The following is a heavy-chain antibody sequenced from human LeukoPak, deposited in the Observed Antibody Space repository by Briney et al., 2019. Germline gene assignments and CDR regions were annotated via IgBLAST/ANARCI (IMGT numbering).Heavy chain of an antibody. D-gene: IGHD6-13*01. CDR3: ARGLKQGSSWAAGTIGEGKVGKGFHLCYFDY. J-gene: IGHJ4*02. V-gene: IGHV4-34*01. CDR2: INHSGST. Sequence: PSETLSLTCAVYGGSFSGYYWSWIRQPPGKGLEWIGEINHSGSTNYNPSLKSRVTISVDTSKNQFSLKLSSVTAADTAVYYCARGLKQGSSWAAGTIGEGKVGKGFHLCYFDYWGQGTLVTVSS. CDR1: GGSFSGYY.